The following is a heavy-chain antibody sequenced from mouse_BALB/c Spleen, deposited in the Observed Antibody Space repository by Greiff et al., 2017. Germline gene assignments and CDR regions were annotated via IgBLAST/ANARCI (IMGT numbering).Heavy chain of an antibody. Sequence: QVHVKQSGAELVKPGASVKLSCKASGYTFTSYYMYWVKQRPGQGLEWIGEINPSNGGTNFNEKFKSKATLTVDKSSSTAYMQLSSLTSEDSAVYYCTSHYGSSFYAMDYWGQGTSVTVSS. CDR2: INPSNGGT. CDR3: TSHYGSSFYAMDY. D-gene: IGHD1-1*01. CDR1: GYTFTSYY. J-gene: IGHJ4*01. V-gene: IGHV1S81*02.